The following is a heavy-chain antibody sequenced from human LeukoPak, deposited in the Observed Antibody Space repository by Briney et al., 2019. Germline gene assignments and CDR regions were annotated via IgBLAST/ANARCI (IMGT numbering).Heavy chain of an antibody. CDR1: GVSITNDNYY. J-gene: IGHJ5*02. Sequence: SETLSLTCTVSGVSITNDNYYWSWIRQPPGKGLEWIGYIYYSGSTYYNPSLKSRVSVSIDASKNHLSLKLTSVAAADTAIYYCARQAVIIPTGMEGPWFDPWGQGTLVAVSS. V-gene: IGHV4-30-4*01. CDR2: IYYSGST. CDR3: ARQAVIIPTGMEGPWFDP. D-gene: IGHD2/OR15-2a*01.